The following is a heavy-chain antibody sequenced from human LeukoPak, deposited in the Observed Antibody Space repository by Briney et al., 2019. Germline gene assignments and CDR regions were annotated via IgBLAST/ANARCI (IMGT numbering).Heavy chain of an antibody. CDR3: ARENRLGYYHSLTGSADGFDV. J-gene: IGHJ3*01. D-gene: IGHD3-9*01. CDR1: GGSISSSNW. CDR2: IYHSGST. Sequence: PSETLSLTCAVSGGSISSSNWWSWVRQPPGKGLEWIGEIYHSGSTNYNPSLKSRVTISVDKSKNQFSLKLSSVTAADTAVYYCARENRLGYYHSLTGSADGFDVWGQGTMVSVSS. V-gene: IGHV4-4*02.